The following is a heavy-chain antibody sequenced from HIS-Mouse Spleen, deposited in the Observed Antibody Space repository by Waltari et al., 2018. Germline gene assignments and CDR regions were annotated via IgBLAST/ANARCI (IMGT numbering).Heavy chain of an antibody. V-gene: IGHV3-30-3*01. CDR3: ARDHRNNWAIRD. D-gene: IGHD1-20*01. CDR2: ISYDGSNK. J-gene: IGHJ4*02. CDR1: GFTFGTYA. Sequence: QVQLVESGGGVVQPGRSLRLACSASGFTFGTYAMHCVRQAPGKGLEWVAVISYDGSNKYYADSVKGRFTISRDNSKNTLYLQMNSLRAEDTAVYYCARDHRNNWAIRDWGQGTLVTVSS.